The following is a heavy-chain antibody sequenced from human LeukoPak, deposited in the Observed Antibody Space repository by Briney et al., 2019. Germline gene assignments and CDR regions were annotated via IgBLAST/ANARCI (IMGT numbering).Heavy chain of an antibody. V-gene: IGHV3-21*01. CDR2: ISSSSSYI. CDR3: ARDMRGSCFDY. Sequence: PGGSLRLSCAASGFTFSNAWMTWVRQAPGKGLEWVSSISSSSSYIYYADSVKGRFTISRDNAKNSLYLQMNSLRAEDTAVYYCARDMRGSCFDYWGQGTLVTVSS. J-gene: IGHJ4*02. CDR1: GFTFSNAW. D-gene: IGHD1-26*01.